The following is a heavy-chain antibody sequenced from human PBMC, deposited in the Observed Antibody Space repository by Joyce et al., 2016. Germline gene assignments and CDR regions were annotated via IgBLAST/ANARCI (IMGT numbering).Heavy chain of an antibody. CDR2: ISSDSTYI. CDR1: GCTFSTSS. V-gene: IGHV3-21*02. CDR3: ARGGIVYDYSMDL. Sequence: EVQLVESGGGLVKPGGSLRISCAASGCTFSTSSVSWFRRAAGRGMEWVSAISSDSTYIFYADSVKGRFTVSRDNAKNSLYLQMNSLRAEDTAVFFCARGGIVYDYSMDLWGQGTTVTVSS. D-gene: IGHD3-22*01. J-gene: IGHJ6*02.